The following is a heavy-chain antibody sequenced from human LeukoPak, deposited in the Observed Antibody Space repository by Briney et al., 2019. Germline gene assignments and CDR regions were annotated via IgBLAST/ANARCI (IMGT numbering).Heavy chain of an antibody. D-gene: IGHD4-17*01. CDR2: IKLNGSEI. CDR3: ADPGAGF. Sequence: PGGSLRLSCEASGFTFSDFWMSWVRQAPGKGLEWVANIKLNGSEIDYVDSVKGRFTISRDNARNSLYLQMDSLRVGDTAMYYCADPGAGFWGQGTLVTVSS. V-gene: IGHV3-7*02. CDR1: GFTFSDFW. J-gene: IGHJ4*02.